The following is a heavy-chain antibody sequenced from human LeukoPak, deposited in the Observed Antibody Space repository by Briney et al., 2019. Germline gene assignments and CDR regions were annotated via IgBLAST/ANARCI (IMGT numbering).Heavy chain of an antibody. CDR2: VDPEDGET. CDR3: ARGRWLVRFKWRNADYFDY. CDR1: GYTFTDYY. J-gene: IGHJ4*02. Sequence: VATVKISCKASGYTFTDYYMHWVQQAPGKGLEWMGRVDPEDGETIYAEKFQGRVTITADTSTDTAYMELSSLRSEDTAVYYCARGRWLVRFKWRNADYFDYWGQGTLVTVSS. D-gene: IGHD6-19*01. V-gene: IGHV1-69-2*01.